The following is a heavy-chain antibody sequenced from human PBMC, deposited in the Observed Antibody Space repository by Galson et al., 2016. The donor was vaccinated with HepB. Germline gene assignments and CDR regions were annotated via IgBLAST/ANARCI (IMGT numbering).Heavy chain of an antibody. Sequence: SLRLSCAASGFTFNTYSMNWVRQAPGKGLEWVSSITSSSSYIYYTDSVKGRFTISRDNAKNSLYLHMNSLRVEDTGLYYCAKARARGDYTGYLAETDSWGQGALVTVSS. CDR2: ITSSSSYI. CDR1: GFTFNTYS. D-gene: IGHD5-12*01. J-gene: IGHJ5*01. V-gene: IGHV3-21*04. CDR3: AKARARGDYTGYLAETDS.